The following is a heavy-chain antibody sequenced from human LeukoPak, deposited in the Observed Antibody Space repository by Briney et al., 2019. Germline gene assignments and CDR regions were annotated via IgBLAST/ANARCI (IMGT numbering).Heavy chain of an antibody. CDR2: ISGSGGST. CDR3: AKDLAYGSGSYYTGFDP. J-gene: IGHJ5*02. V-gene: IGHV3-23*01. CDR1: GFTFSSYA. Sequence: GGSLRLSCAASGFTFSSYAMSWVRQAPGKGLEWVSAISGSGGSTYYADSVKGRFTISRDNSKNTLYLQMNSLRAEDTAVYYCAKDLAYGSGSYYTGFDPWGQGTLVTVSS. D-gene: IGHD3-10*01.